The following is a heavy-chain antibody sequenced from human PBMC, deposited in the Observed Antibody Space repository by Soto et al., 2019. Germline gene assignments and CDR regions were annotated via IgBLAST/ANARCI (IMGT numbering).Heavy chain of an antibody. CDR2: IYGGGST. CDR3: AKDFYRDAYTTGFFDY. J-gene: IGHJ4*02. V-gene: IGHV3-53*01. CDR1: GFTVSTSY. Sequence: PGGSLRLSCAASGFTVSTSYMSWVRQAPGKGLEWVSVIYGGGSTHYADSVKGRFSVSRDNSKNTLYLQMNSLRAEDTAVYYCAKDFYRDAYTTGFFDYWGQGTLVTVSS. D-gene: IGHD4-4*01.